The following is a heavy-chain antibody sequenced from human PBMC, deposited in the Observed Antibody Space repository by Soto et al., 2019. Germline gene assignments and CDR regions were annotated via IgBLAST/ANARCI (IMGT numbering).Heavy chain of an antibody. CDR2: IYHSGST. Sequence: SETLSLTCAVSGGSISSGGYSWSWIRQPPGKGLEWIGYIYHSGSTYYNPSLKSRVTISVDRSKNQFSLKLSSVTAADTAGYYGARGRVKQLPSNHVYYYYGMDVWGQGTTVTVSS. J-gene: IGHJ6*02. V-gene: IGHV4-30-2*01. CDR3: ARGRVKQLPSNHVYYYYGMDV. D-gene: IGHD6-13*01. CDR1: GGSISSGGYS.